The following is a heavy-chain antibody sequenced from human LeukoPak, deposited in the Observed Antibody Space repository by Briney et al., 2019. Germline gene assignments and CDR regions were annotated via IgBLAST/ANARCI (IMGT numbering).Heavy chain of an antibody. Sequence: GGSLRLSCAASGFTFSSYSMNWVRQAPGKGLEWVSSISSSSSYIYYADSAKGRFTISRGNAKNSLYLQMNSLRAEDTAVYYCAREVAVAGGVDYWGQGTLVTVSS. J-gene: IGHJ4*02. D-gene: IGHD6-19*01. CDR1: GFTFSSYS. CDR2: ISSSSSYI. V-gene: IGHV3-21*01. CDR3: AREVAVAGGVDY.